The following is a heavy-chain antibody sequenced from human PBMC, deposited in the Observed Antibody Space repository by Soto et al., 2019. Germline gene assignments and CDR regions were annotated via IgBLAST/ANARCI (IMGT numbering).Heavy chain of an antibody. CDR3: ARHSGYVVWRYFDY. V-gene: IGHV4-39*01. J-gene: IGHJ4*02. Sequence: SETLSLTCTVSGGSISSSSYYWGWIRQPPGKGLEWIGSIYYSGSTYYNPSLKSRVTISVDTSKNQFSLKLSSVTAADTAVYYCARHSGYVVWRYFDYWGQGTLVTVSS. D-gene: IGHD5-12*01. CDR1: GGSISSSSYY. CDR2: IYYSGST.